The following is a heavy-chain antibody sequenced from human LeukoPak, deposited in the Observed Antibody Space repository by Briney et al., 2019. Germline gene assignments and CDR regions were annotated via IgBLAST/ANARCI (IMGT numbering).Heavy chain of an antibody. D-gene: IGHD4-17*01. V-gene: IGHV3-74*01. Sequence: GGPLRLSCAASGFTFSNYWMHWVRQAPGKGLVWASRINRDGRSTNCADSVKGRFTISRDNAKNTVFLQMNSLRAEDTAVYYCALPLRDGDFYFDYWGQGALVTVSS. CDR2: INRDGRST. J-gene: IGHJ4*02. CDR1: GFTFSNYW. CDR3: ALPLRDGDFYFDY.